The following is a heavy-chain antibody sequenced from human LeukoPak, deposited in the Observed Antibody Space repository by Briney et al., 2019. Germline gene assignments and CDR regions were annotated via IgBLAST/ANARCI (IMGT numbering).Heavy chain of an antibody. V-gene: IGHV4-34*01. CDR1: GGSFSGYY. CDR2: INHSGST. Sequence: SETLSLTCAVYGGSFSGYYWSWIRQPPGKGLEWMGEINHSGSTNYNPSLKSRVIISVDTSKNQFSLKLSSVTAADTAVYYCARKVVKQWLVRGDWFDPWGQGTLVTVSS. CDR3: ARKVVKQWLVRGDWFDP. J-gene: IGHJ5*02. D-gene: IGHD6-19*01.